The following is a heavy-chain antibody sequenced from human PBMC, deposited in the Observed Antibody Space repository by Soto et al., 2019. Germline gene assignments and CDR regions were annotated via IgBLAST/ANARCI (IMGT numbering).Heavy chain of an antibody. V-gene: IGHV3-11*01. Sequence: GGSLGLSCTGSGFDFGDYYMSWIRQAPGRGLEWVSYIDSGDGTTYYTDSVKGRFTISRDNAKKTVYLQMSSLRVEDTALYYCVRPYYSSSWFPFDRWGQGTLVTVS. D-gene: IGHD6-13*01. CDR3: VRPYYSSSWFPFDR. J-gene: IGHJ4*02. CDR1: GFDFGDYY. CDR2: IDSGDGTT.